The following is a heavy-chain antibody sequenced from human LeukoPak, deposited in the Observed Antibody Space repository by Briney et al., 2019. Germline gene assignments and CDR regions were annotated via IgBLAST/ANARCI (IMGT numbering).Heavy chain of an antibody. CDR1: GDSVSSNSAA. V-gene: IGHV6-1*01. J-gene: IGHJ4*02. CDR2: TYYKSKWYN. D-gene: IGHD6-6*01. CDR3: TRDSGSYSSSYRFDS. Sequence: SQTLSLTCAISGDSVSSNSAAWNWIRQSPSRGLEWLGRTYYKSKWYNDYAVSVKSRITINPATSENQFSLQLNSVTPEDTAVYYCTRDSGSYSSSYRFDSWGQGTLVTVSS.